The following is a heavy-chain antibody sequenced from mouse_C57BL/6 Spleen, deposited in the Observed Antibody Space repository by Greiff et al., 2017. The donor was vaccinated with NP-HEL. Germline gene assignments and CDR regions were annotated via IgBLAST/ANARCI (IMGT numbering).Heavy chain of an antibody. CDR3: AVYYDYDDGGYYYAMDY. Sequence: VKVVESGAELAKPGASVKLSCKASGYTFTSYWMHWVKQRPGQGLEWIGYINPSSGYTKYNQKFKDKATLTADKSSSTAYMQLSSLTYEDSAVYYCAVYYDYDDGGYYYAMDYWGQGTSVTVSS. CDR1: GYTFTSYW. CDR2: INPSSGYT. D-gene: IGHD2-4*01. J-gene: IGHJ4*01. V-gene: IGHV1-7*01.